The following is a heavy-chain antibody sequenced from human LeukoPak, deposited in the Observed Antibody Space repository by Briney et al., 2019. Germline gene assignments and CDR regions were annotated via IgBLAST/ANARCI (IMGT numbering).Heavy chain of an antibody. J-gene: IGHJ4*02. V-gene: IGHV3-30-3*01. CDR1: GFTFSSYA. CDR3: AREGRYYYDSSGYYFQGYFDY. Sequence: GRSLRLSCAASGFTFSSYAMHWVRQAPGKGLEWVAVISYDGSNNYYADSVKGRFTISRDNSKNTLYLQMNSLRAEDMTVYYCAREGRYYYDSSGYYFQGYFDYWGQGTLVTVSS. D-gene: IGHD3-22*01. CDR2: ISYDGSNN.